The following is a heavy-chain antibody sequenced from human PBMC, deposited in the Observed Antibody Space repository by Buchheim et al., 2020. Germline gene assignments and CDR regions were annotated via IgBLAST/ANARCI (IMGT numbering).Heavy chain of an antibody. Sequence: QVQLQESGPGLVKPSETLSLTCTVSGGSISSYYWSWIRQPPGKGLEWIGYIYYSGSTNYNFSLKSRVTISVDTSKNQFSLKLSSVTGADTAVYYCARRIRGSYGMDVWGQGTT. CDR2: IYYSGST. CDR3: ARRIRGSYGMDV. V-gene: IGHV4-59*08. D-gene: IGHD3-10*01. CDR1: GGSISSYY. J-gene: IGHJ6*02.